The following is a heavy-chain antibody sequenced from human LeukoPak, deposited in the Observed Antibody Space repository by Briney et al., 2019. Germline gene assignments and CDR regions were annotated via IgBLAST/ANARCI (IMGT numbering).Heavy chain of an antibody. D-gene: IGHD3-22*01. V-gene: IGHV1-2*02. CDR1: GYTFTGCY. J-gene: IGHJ4*02. Sequence: ASVKVSCKASGYTFTGCYMHWVRQAPGQGLEWMGWINPNSGGTNYAQKFQGRVTMTRDTSISTAYMELSRLRSDDTAVYYCARAGAYYDSSVNDYWGQGTLVTVSS. CDR3: ARAGAYYDSSVNDY. CDR2: INPNSGGT.